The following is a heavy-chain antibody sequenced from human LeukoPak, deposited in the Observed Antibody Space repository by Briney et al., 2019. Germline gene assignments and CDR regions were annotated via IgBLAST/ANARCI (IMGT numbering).Heavy chain of an antibody. CDR1: GFTFSSYG. Sequence: GGSLRLSCAASGFTFSSYGMHWVRQAPGKGLEWVAVISYDGSNKYYADSVKGRFTISRDNSKNTLYLQMSSLRAEDTAVYYCSWYLFDYWGQGTLVTVSS. D-gene: IGHD6-13*01. V-gene: IGHV3-30*03. CDR3: SWYLFDY. CDR2: ISYDGSNK. J-gene: IGHJ4*02.